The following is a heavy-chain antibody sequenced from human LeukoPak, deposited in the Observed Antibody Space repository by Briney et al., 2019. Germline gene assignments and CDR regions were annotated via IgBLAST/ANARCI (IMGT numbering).Heavy chain of an antibody. D-gene: IGHD3-10*01. J-gene: IGHJ4*02. Sequence: PGGSLRLSCAASGFSFSSYGIHWVRQAPGKGLEWVAFINYNGNNKYYADSVKGRFTISRDNSKNTVCLEMNSLRDGDTAVYYCARDRDTRSYYILYWGQGTLVTVSS. V-gene: IGHV3-30*02. CDR1: GFSFSSYG. CDR2: INYNGNNK. CDR3: ARDRDTRSYYILY.